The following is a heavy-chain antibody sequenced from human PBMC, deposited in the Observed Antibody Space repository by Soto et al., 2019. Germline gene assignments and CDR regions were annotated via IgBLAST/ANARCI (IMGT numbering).Heavy chain of an antibody. CDR2: IWYDGSNK. CDR3: ARDGCSGCSCYAGYYYYMDV. J-gene: IGHJ6*03. D-gene: IGHD2-15*01. CDR1: GFTFSSYG. V-gene: IGHV3-33*01. Sequence: GGSLRLSCAASGFTFSSYGMHWVRQAPGKGLEWVAVIWYDGSNKYYADSVKGRFTISRDNSKNTLYLQMNSLRAEDTAVYYCARDGCSGCSCYAGYYYYMDVWGKGTTVTVAS.